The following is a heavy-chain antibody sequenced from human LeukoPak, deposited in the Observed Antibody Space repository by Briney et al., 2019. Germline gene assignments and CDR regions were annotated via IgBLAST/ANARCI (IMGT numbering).Heavy chain of an antibody. D-gene: IGHD6-13*01. V-gene: IGHV4-34*01. Sequence: SETLSLTCAVYGGSFSGYYWSWIRQPPGKGLEWIGEINHSGSTNYNPSLKSRVTISVDTSKNQFSLKLSSVTAADTAVYYCARGTEAAVVWGQGTLVTVSS. CDR3: ARGTEAAVV. CDR2: INHSGST. CDR1: GGSFSGYY. J-gene: IGHJ4*02.